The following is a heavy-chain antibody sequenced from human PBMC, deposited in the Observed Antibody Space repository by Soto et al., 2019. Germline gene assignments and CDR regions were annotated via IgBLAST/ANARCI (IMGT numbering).Heavy chain of an antibody. CDR2: INHSGST. Sequence: SETLSLTCAVYGGSFSGYYWSWIRQPPGKGLEWIGEINHSGSTNYNPSLKSRVTISVDTSKNQFSLKLSSVTAADTAVYYCARGGLGYYGSGSYYNSRNWFDPWGQGTLVTVSS. CDR1: GGSFSGYY. V-gene: IGHV4-34*01. D-gene: IGHD3-10*01. CDR3: ARGGLGYYGSGSYYNSRNWFDP. J-gene: IGHJ5*02.